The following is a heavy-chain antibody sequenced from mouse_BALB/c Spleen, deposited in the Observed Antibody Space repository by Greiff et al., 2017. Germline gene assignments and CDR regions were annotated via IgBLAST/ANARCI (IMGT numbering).Heavy chain of an antibody. CDR1: GYSITSGYY. V-gene: IGHV3-6*02. CDR2: ISYDGSN. Sequence: EVKLEESGPGLVKPSQSLSLTCSVTGYSITSGYYWNWIRQFPGNKLEWMGYISYDGSNNYNPSLKNRISITRDTSKNQFFLKLNSVTTEDTATYYCAIRQLGPAWFAYWGQGTLVTVSA. J-gene: IGHJ3*01. D-gene: IGHD3-2*01. CDR3: AIRQLGPAWFAY.